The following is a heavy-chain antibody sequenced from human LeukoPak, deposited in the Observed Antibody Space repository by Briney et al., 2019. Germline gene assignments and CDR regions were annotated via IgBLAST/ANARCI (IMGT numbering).Heavy chain of an antibody. CDR3: ARTIRGY. CDR2: IKEDGSEK. V-gene: IGHV3-7*01. Sequence: PGGSLRLFCAASGFTFSNYWMSWVRQAPGEGLEWVANIKEDGSEKYYVDSVKGRFTICRDNAKNSLYLQMNSLRAEDTAVYYCARTIRGYWGQGTLVTVSS. CDR1: GFTFSNYW. D-gene: IGHD3-10*01. J-gene: IGHJ4*02.